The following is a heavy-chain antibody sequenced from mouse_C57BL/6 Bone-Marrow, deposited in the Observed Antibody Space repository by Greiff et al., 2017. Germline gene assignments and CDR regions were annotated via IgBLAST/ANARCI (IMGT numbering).Heavy chain of an antibody. CDR2: IDPSDSYT. J-gene: IGHJ3*01. V-gene: IGHV1-69*01. Sequence: QVQLQQPGAELVMPGASVKLSCKASGYTFTSYWMHWVKQRPGQGLEWIGEIDPSDSYTNYNQKFKGKSTLTVDKSSSTAYMQLSSLTSEDAAVYYCARNEHWGQGTLVTVSA. CDR3: ARNEH. CDR1: GYTFTSYW.